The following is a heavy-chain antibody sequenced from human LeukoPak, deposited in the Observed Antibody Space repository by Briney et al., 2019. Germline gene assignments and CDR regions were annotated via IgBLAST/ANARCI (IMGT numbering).Heavy chain of an antibody. CDR2: LIPGVGTP. J-gene: IGHJ4*02. Sequence: SVKVSCKASGYSFNSYGISWVRQAPGQGLEWMGGLIPGVGTPNYAEDFQDRVTITAAASSTTIYMEISSLTPDDTAVYYCARGHRFFEWLLDYWGQGVQVIVSS. D-gene: IGHD3-3*01. V-gene: IGHV1-69*13. CDR3: ARGHRFFEWLLDY. CDR1: GYSFNSYG.